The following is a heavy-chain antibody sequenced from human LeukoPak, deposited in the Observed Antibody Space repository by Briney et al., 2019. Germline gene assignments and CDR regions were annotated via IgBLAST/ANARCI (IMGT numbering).Heavy chain of an antibody. Sequence: GGSLRLSCAASGFTFSSYWRHWVRQAPGKGLVWVSLINSDETSTGYADSVKGRFTISRDNAKNTLYLQMNSLRGEDTAVSYCAREAGSSGYYMDVWGKGTTVTVSS. CDR3: AREAGSSGYYMDV. V-gene: IGHV3-74*01. CDR2: INSDETST. CDR1: GFTFSSYW. D-gene: IGHD6-25*01. J-gene: IGHJ6*03.